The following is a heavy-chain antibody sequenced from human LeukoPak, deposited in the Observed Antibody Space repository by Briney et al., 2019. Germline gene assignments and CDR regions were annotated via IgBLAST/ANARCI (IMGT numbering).Heavy chain of an antibody. V-gene: IGHV4-59*08. CDR1: GGSINSHY. J-gene: IGHJ4*02. CDR2: IFYSGST. Sequence: SETLSLTCTVSGGSINSHYWSWIRQPPGKGLEWIGYIFYSGSTYYNPSLKSRVTISVDTSKNQFSLKLSSVTAADTAVYYCARRTPREYFDYWGQGTLVTVSS. CDR3: ARRTPREYFDY. D-gene: IGHD1/OR15-1a*01.